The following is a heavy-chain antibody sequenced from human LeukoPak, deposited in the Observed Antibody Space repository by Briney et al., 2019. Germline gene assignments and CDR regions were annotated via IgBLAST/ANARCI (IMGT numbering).Heavy chain of an antibody. J-gene: IGHJ3*02. CDR1: GGSISSSY. D-gene: IGHD3-22*01. V-gene: IGHV4-59*12. CDR2: IYYTGST. Sequence: KPSETLSLTCTVSGGSISSSYWSWIRQPPGKGLEWIGYIYYTGSTNYNPSLKSRVTMSVDTSKNQFSLKLSSVTAADTAVYYCARFGRRDYYDSSDDAFDIWGQGTMVTVSS. CDR3: ARFGRRDYYDSSDDAFDI.